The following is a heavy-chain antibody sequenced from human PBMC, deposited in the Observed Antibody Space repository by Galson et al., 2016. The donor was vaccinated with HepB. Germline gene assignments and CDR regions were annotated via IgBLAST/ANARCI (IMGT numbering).Heavy chain of an antibody. CDR2: IYPGDSET. D-gene: IGHD6-19*01. J-gene: IGHJ4*02. V-gene: IGHV5-51*01. Sequence: QSGAEVKKPGESLKISCQGSGYRFTTYWIGWVRQMPGIGLEWMGIIYPGDSETKYSPSFQGQVTISVDKSISTVYLQWSGLKASDTAMYYCGRIGYSSGHDYWDQGTLVTVSS. CDR3: GRIGYSSGHDY. CDR1: GYRFTTYW.